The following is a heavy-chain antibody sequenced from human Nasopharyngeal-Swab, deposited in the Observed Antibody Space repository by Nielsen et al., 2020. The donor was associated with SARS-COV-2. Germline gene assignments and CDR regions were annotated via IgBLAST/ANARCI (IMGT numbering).Heavy chain of an antibody. CDR2: INHSGST. J-gene: IGHJ6*03. V-gene: IGHV4-34*01. D-gene: IGHD2-2*01. CDR3: ARGRYCSSTSCRYYYYYYMDV. CDR1: GGSFSGYY. Sequence: SEPLSLTCAVYGGSFSGYYWSWIRQPPGKGLEWIGEINHSGSTNYNPSLKSRVTISVDTSKNQFSLKLSSVTAADTAVYYCARGRYCSSTSCRYYYYYYMDVWGKGTTVTVSS.